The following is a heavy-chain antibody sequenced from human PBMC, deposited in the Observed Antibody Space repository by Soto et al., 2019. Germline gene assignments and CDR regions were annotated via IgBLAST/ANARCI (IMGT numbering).Heavy chain of an antibody. J-gene: IGHJ3*01. CDR2: INPGNASP. Sequence: QVQLAQSGAEVKKPGASVKVSCQASGYTFTKHYMHWVRQAPGQGLEWMGVINPGNASPGYAQKFQDRVTVTSDTSTSTVCMELTSLTSDDTAVYYCARWSSSGSGGTGVLNVWGQGTMVTVSS. D-gene: IGHD3-10*01. CDR3: ARWSSSGSGGTGVLNV. CDR1: GYTFTKHY. V-gene: IGHV1-46*01.